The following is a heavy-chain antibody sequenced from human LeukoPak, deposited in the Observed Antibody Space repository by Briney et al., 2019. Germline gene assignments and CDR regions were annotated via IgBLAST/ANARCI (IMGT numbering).Heavy chain of an antibody. V-gene: IGHV5-51*01. Sequence: GESLQISRKGSGYSFTSYWIGWVRQMPGKGLEWMGIIYPGDSDTRYSPSFQGQVTISADKSISTAYLQWSSLKASDTAMYYCARRITMVRGVIAYFDYWGQGTLVTVSS. CDR2: IYPGDSDT. J-gene: IGHJ4*02. D-gene: IGHD3-10*01. CDR1: GYSFTSYW. CDR3: ARRITMVRGVIAYFDY.